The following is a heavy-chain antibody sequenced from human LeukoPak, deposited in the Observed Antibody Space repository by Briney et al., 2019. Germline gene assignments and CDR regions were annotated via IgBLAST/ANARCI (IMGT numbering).Heavy chain of an antibody. J-gene: IGHJ6*02. CDR2: ISGSGGST. CDR1: GFTFDDYA. V-gene: IGHV3-23*01. Sequence: GGSLRLSCAASGFTFDDYAMHWVRQAPGKGLEWVSGISGSGGSTYYADSVKGRFTISRDNSKNTLYLQMNSLRAEDTAVYYCARDLPYSSSWYQYGMDVWGQGTTVTVSS. CDR3: ARDLPYSSSWYQYGMDV. D-gene: IGHD6-13*01.